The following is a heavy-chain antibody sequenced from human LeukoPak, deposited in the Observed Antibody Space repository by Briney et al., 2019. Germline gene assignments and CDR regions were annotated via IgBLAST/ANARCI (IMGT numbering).Heavy chain of an antibody. CDR3: AREVPLNCSGGSCTYYYYGMDV. Sequence: PSETLSLTCAVYGGSFSGYYWSWIRQPSGKGLEWIGEINHSGSTNYNPSLKSRVTISVDTSKNQFSLKLSSVTAADTAVYYCAREVPLNCSGGSCTYYYYGMDVWGQGTTVTVSS. V-gene: IGHV4-34*01. D-gene: IGHD2-15*01. CDR2: INHSGST. CDR1: GGSFSGYY. J-gene: IGHJ6*02.